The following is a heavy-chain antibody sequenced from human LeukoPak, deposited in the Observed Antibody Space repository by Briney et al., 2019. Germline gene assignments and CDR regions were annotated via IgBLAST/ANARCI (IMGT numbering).Heavy chain of an antibody. CDR1: GGSINSGGYY. Sequence: PSETLSLTCTVSGGSINSGGYYWSWIRQPAGKGLEWIGRIYTSGSTNYNPSLKSRVTISVDTSKNQFSLKLSSVTAADTAVYYCARGRYYDSSGYYPDWGQGTLVTVSS. CDR2: IYTSGST. D-gene: IGHD3-22*01. V-gene: IGHV4-61*02. CDR3: ARGRYYDSSGYYPD. J-gene: IGHJ4*02.